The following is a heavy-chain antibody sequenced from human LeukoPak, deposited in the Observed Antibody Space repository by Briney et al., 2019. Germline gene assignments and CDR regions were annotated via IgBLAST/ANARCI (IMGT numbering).Heavy chain of an antibody. V-gene: IGHV3-21*01. CDR3: ASKGSYQEAFDI. Sequence: GGSLRLSCAASGFTFSDYYMNWVRQAPGKGLEWVSSISSSSSYIYYADSVKGRFTISRDNAKNSLYLQMNSLRAEDTAVYYCASKGSYQEAFDIWGQGTMVTVSS. CDR2: ISSSSSYI. J-gene: IGHJ3*02. CDR1: GFTFSDYY. D-gene: IGHD1-26*01.